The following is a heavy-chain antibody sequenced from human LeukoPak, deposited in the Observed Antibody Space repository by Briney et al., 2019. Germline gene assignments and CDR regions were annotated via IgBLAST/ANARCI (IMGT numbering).Heavy chain of an antibody. CDR2: ISSYNDYI. Sequence: GESLKISCAASGFTFRGYSMNWVRQAPGKGLEWVSSISSYNDYIYYADSVKGRFTISRDNAKNSLYLEMNSLRAEDTAVYYCARDGGYCTKGVCYLDYWGQGTLVTVSS. CDR1: GFTFRGYS. J-gene: IGHJ4*02. V-gene: IGHV3-21*01. CDR3: ARDGGYCTKGVCYLDY. D-gene: IGHD2-8*01.